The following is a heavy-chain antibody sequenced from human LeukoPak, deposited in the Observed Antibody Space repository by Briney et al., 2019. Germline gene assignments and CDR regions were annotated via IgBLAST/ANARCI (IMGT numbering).Heavy chain of an antibody. Sequence: ASVRVSCKASGYTFTSYGINWVRQAPGQGLEWMGWISAYNGDTNYAQKLQGRVTMTTDTSTTTVYMELRRLRSDDTAVYYCAGNSAYEHYYYYRMDVWGQGTTVTVSS. D-gene: IGHD5-12*01. J-gene: IGHJ6*02. CDR1: GYTFTSYG. V-gene: IGHV1-18*01. CDR3: AGNSAYEHYYYYRMDV. CDR2: ISAYNGDT.